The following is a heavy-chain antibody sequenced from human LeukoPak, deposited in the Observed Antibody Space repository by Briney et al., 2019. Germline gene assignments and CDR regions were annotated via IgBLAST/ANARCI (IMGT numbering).Heavy chain of an antibody. CDR2: IYYSGST. J-gene: IGHJ5*02. CDR1: GGSISSGGYY. D-gene: IGHD6-13*01. V-gene: IGHV4-31*03. Sequence: PSQTLSLTCTVSGGSISSGGYYWSWIRQHPGKGLEWIGYIYYSGSTYYNPSLKSRVTISVDTSKNQLSLKLSSVTAADTAVYYCATLPSSWYVGGWFDPWGQGTLVTVSS. CDR3: ATLPSSWYVGGWFDP.